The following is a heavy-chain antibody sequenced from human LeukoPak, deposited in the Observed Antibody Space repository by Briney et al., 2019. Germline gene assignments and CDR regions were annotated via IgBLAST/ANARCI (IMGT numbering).Heavy chain of an antibody. Sequence: GESLRLSCAASGFTFSSYSMNWVRQAPGKGLEWVSSISSSSSYIYYADSVKGRFTISRDNAKNSLYLQMNSLRAEDTAVYYCARDTAYYDFWSGYYGLDAFDIWGQGTMVTVSS. V-gene: IGHV3-21*01. CDR2: ISSSSSYI. D-gene: IGHD3-3*01. J-gene: IGHJ3*02. CDR1: GFTFSSYS. CDR3: ARDTAYYDFWSGYYGLDAFDI.